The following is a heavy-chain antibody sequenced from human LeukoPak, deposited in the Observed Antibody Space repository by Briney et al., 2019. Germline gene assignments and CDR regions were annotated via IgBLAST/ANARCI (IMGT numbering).Heavy chain of an antibody. CDR2: INHSGST. J-gene: IGHJ4*02. CDR1: GGSFSGYY. CDR3: ARAQDFDY. Sequence: PSETLSLTCAVYGGSFSGYYWSWIRQPPGKGLEWIGEINHSGSTNYNPSLKGRVTISVDTSKNQFSLKLSSVTAADTAVYYCARAQDFDYWGQGTLVTVSS. V-gene: IGHV4-34*01.